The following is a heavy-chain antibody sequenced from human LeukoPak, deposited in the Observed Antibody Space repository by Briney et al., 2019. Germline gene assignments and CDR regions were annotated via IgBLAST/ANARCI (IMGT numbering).Heavy chain of an antibody. CDR1: GFTFSSYS. Sequence: PGGSLRLSCAASGFTFSSYSMNWVRQAPGKGLEWVSYISSSSSTIYYADSVKGRFTISRDNAKNSLYLQMNSLRAEDTAVYYCAREGLRFLEWPMHYYYYMDVWGKGTTVTVSS. D-gene: IGHD3-3*01. CDR2: ISSSSSTI. V-gene: IGHV3-48*01. J-gene: IGHJ6*03. CDR3: AREGLRFLEWPMHYYYYMDV.